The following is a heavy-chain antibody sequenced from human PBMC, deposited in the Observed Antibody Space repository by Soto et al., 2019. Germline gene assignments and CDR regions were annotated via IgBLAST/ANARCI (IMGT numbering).Heavy chain of an antibody. Sequence: QVHLQQSGPGLVNPSETLSLTCTVSGGSMSSYYWTWIRQPAGKGLEWIGRVYSSGGTHYNPSLKSRVTISLDTSKNQFSLRLLSGTDADTAVYYCARGQRFSDWFDPWGQGTLVTVSS. J-gene: IGHJ5*02. CDR2: VYSSGGT. CDR1: GGSMSSYY. V-gene: IGHV4-4*07. CDR3: ARGQRFSDWFDP. D-gene: IGHD3-3*01.